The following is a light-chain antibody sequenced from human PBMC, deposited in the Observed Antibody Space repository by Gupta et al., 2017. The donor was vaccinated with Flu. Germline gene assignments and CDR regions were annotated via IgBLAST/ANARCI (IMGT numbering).Light chain of an antibody. J-gene: IGKJ5*01. CDR1: ESVNSIY. Sequence: EIVLTQSPGTLSLSPGERVTLSCRASESVNSIYLAWYQQKPGQAPRLLIYGASSRATGIPDRFSGSGSGTDFTLSISRLEPEDFAVYYCQQYGNSGITFGQGTRLEIK. V-gene: IGKV3-20*01. CDR2: GAS. CDR3: QQYGNSGIT.